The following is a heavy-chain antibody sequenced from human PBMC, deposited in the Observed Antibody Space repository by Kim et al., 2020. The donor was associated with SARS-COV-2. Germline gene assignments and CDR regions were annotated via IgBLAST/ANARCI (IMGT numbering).Heavy chain of an antibody. CDR1: GGSISSSSYY. D-gene: IGHD1-7*01. Sequence: SETLSLTCTVSGGSISSSSYYWGWIRQPPGKELEWIGSIYYSGSTYYNPSLKSRVTISVDTSKNQFSLKLSSVTAADTAVYYCARGGITGTPSDYWGQGTLVTVSS. V-gene: IGHV4-39*01. CDR3: ARGGITGTPSDY. J-gene: IGHJ4*02. CDR2: IYYSGST.